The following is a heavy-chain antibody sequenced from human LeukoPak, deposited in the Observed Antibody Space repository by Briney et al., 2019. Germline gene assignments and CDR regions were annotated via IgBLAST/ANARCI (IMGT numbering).Heavy chain of an antibody. Sequence: PGGSLRLSCAAFGFTVSSNYMSWVRQAPGKGLEWVSAIYNDGSTYYADSVKGRFTISRDNSKNTLYLHMNSLRAEDTAVYYCARDRPFGGVLDFDYWGQGTLVTVSS. J-gene: IGHJ4*02. CDR3: ARDRPFGGVLDFDY. V-gene: IGHV3-66*01. CDR2: IYNDGST. CDR1: GFTVSSNY. D-gene: IGHD3-16*01.